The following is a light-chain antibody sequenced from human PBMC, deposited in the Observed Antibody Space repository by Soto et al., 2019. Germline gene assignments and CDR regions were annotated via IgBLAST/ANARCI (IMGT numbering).Light chain of an antibody. CDR2: DVS. V-gene: IGLV2-14*03. J-gene: IGLJ3*02. CDR1: SSDVGNYNY. CDR3: NSYTSISTWV. Sequence: QSALTPPASVSGSPGQSITISCTGTSSDVGNYNYVSWFQQHPGKAPKVIIYDVSNRPSGISDRFSGSKSGNTASLTISGLQAEDEADYYCNSYTSISTWVFGGGTKLTVL.